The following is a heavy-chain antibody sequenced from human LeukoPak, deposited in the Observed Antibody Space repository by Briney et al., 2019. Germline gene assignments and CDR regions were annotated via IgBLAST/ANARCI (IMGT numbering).Heavy chain of an antibody. J-gene: IGHJ5*02. D-gene: IGHD2-15*01. V-gene: IGHV3-33*06. CDR3: AKDGYCSGGSCYSRVFDP. Sequence: GGSLRLSCAASGFTFSDYYMSWIRQAPGKGLECVAVIWYDGSNKYYADSVKGRFTISRDNSKNTLYLQMNSLRAEDTAVYYCAKDGYCSGGSCYSRVFDPWGQGTLVTVSS. CDR2: IWYDGSNK. CDR1: GFTFSDYY.